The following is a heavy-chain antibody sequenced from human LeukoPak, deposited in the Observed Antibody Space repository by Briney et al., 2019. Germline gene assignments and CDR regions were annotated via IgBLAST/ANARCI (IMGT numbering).Heavy chain of an antibody. D-gene: IGHD3-10*01. Sequence: GGSLRLSCAASGFTFSSYSMNWVRQAPGKGLEWVSYISSSGSTIYYADSVKGRFTISRDNAKNSLYLQMNSLRAEDTAVYYCAGITSDAFDIWGQGTMVTVSS. CDR1: GFTFSSYS. V-gene: IGHV3-48*04. CDR3: AGITSDAFDI. J-gene: IGHJ3*02. CDR2: ISSSGSTI.